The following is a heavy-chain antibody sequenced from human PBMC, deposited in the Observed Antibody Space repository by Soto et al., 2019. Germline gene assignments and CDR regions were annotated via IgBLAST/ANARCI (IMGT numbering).Heavy chain of an antibody. Sequence: QVQLVESGGGVVQPGRSLRLSCAASGFTFSSYAMHWVRQAPGKGLEWVAVISYDGSNKYYADSVKGRFTISRDNSKNTLYLQMNSLRAEDTAVYYCATDLGGLYGDYVPRDYYYYGMDVWGQGTTVTVSS. V-gene: IGHV3-30-3*01. J-gene: IGHJ6*02. D-gene: IGHD4-17*01. CDR1: GFTFSSYA. CDR2: ISYDGSNK. CDR3: ATDLGGLYGDYVPRDYYYYGMDV.